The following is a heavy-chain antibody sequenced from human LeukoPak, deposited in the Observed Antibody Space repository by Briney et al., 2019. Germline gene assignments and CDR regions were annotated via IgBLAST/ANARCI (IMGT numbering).Heavy chain of an antibody. J-gene: IGHJ5*02. V-gene: IGHV3-48*04. CDR1: GFTFSSYS. CDR2: ISSTSSTI. Sequence: GGSLRLSCAASGFTFSSYSMSWVRQAPGKGLEWVSYISSTSSTIYYADSVKGRFTISRDNAKNSLDLQMNSLRAEDTAVYHCARDRWSGYYKYNWFDPWGQGTLVTVSS. CDR3: ARDRWSGYYKYNWFDP. D-gene: IGHD3-3*01.